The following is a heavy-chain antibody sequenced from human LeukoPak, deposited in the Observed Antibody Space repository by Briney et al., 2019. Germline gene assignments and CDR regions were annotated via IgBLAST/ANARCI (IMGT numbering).Heavy chain of an antibody. D-gene: IGHD5-18*01. V-gene: IGHV3-11*01. Sequence: GGSLRLSCAASGFPFRDYYMTWIRQAPGKGLEWISYISRSGDSLYYADSVKGRFTISRDNAKNSLYLQMNSLRAEDTALYYCAKDIWGAGYSYGNAFDYWGQGTLVTVSS. J-gene: IGHJ4*02. CDR2: ISRSGDSL. CDR1: GFPFRDYY. CDR3: AKDIWGAGYSYGNAFDY.